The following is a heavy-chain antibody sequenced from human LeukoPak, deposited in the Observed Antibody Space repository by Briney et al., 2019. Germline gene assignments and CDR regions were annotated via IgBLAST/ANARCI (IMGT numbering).Heavy chain of an antibody. CDR2: ISGSGGST. CDR1: GFTFNIYD. CDR3: AKTAHYDSSGYSDY. J-gene: IGHJ4*02. D-gene: IGHD3-22*01. V-gene: IGHV3-23*01. Sequence: GGSLRLSCAASGFTFNIYDMTWVRQAPGKGLEWVSTISGSGGSTYYAASVKGRFTISRDNSKNTLYLQMNSLRAEDTAVYYCAKTAHYDSSGYSDYWGQGTLVTVSS.